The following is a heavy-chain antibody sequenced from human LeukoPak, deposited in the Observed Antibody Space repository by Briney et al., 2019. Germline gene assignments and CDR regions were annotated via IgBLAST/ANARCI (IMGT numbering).Heavy chain of an antibody. Sequence: GGSLRLSCAASGFTFTSYWMHWVRQIPGKGLVWVSRIKYDGSSTTYADSVKGRFTISRDNAKNTLYLQMNSLRAEDTAVYYWARDCDTSGNYYGWFDPWGQGALVTVSS. D-gene: IGHD3-22*01. CDR2: IKYDGSST. CDR1: GFTFTSYW. J-gene: IGHJ5*02. CDR3: ARDCDTSGNYYGWFDP. V-gene: IGHV3-74*01.